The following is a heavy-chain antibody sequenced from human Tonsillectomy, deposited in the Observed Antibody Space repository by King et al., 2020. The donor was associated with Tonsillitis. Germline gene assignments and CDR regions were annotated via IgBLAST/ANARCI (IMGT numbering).Heavy chain of an antibody. Sequence: LQLQESGPGLVKPSQTLSLTCTVSGGSISSGGYYWSWIRQHPGKGLEWIGYIYYSGSTYYNPSLKSRVTISVDTSKNQFSLKLSSVTAADTAVYYCARFGRVTYYYGSGSYHQNFDYWGRGTLVTVSS. J-gene: IGHJ4*02. CDR1: GGSISSGGYY. CDR2: IYYSGST. V-gene: IGHV4-31*03. D-gene: IGHD3-10*01. CDR3: ARFGRVTYYYGSGSYHQNFDY.